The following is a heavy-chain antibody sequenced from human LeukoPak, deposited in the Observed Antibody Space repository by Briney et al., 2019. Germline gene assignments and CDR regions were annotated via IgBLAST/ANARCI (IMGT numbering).Heavy chain of an antibody. V-gene: IGHV4-31*03. CDR3: ARDSFGSHYYYYGVDV. CDR2: IYYSGST. D-gene: IGHD1-26*01. Sequence: PSQTLSLTCTVSGGSISSGGYYWSWIRQHPGKGLEWIGYIYYSGSTYYNPSLKSRVTISVDTSKNQFSLKLSSVTAADAAVYYCARDSFGSHYYYYGVDVWGQGTTVTVSS. CDR1: GGSISSGGYY. J-gene: IGHJ6*02.